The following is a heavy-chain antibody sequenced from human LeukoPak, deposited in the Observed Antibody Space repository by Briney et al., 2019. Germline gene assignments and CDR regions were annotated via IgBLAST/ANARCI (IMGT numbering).Heavy chain of an antibody. Sequence: SVKVSCKASGGTFNTSPLHWVRQAPGQGLEWMGGITSKFNIIKYAQKFQGRVTITADESTSTAYMELSSLRSEDTAVYYCARDREPHAKYYYDSSGYYYAFDIWGQGTMVTVSS. D-gene: IGHD3-22*01. J-gene: IGHJ3*02. CDR1: GGTFNTSP. V-gene: IGHV1-69*13. CDR2: ITSKFNII. CDR3: ARDREPHAKYYYDSSGYYYAFDI.